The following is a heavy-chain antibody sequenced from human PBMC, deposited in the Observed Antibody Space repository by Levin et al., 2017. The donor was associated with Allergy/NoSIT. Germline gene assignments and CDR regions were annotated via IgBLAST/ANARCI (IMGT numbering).Heavy chain of an antibody. CDR1: GFTFSSYS. CDR2: ISSSSSYI. D-gene: IGHD3-3*01. CDR3: ARVWSRPTSHFDY. J-gene: IGHJ4*02. Sequence: GESLKISCAASGFTFSSYSMNWVRQAPGKGLEWVSSISSSSSYIYYADSVKGRFTISRDNAKNSLYLQMNSLRAEDTAVYYCARVWSRPTSHFDYWGQGTLVTVSS. V-gene: IGHV3-21*01.